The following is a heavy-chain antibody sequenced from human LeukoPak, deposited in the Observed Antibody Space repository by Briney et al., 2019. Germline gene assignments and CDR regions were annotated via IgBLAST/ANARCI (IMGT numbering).Heavy chain of an antibody. CDR1: GGSFSGYY. V-gene: IGHV4-34*01. J-gene: IGHJ5*02. CDR3: APAYYDSSGYYRGWFDP. CDR2: INHSGST. Sequence: PSETLSLTCAAYGGSFSGYYWSWIRQPPGKGLEWIGEINHSGSTNYNPSLKSRVTISVDTSKNQFSLKLSSVTAADTAVYYCAPAYYDSSGYYRGWFDPWGQGTLVTVSS. D-gene: IGHD3-22*01.